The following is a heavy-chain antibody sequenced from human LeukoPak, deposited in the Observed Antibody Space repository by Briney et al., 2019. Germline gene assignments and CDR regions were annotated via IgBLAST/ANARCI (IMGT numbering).Heavy chain of an antibody. CDR3: ARAAEYSSGWYLFDY. CDR1: GSSISNYY. D-gene: IGHD6-19*01. J-gene: IGHJ4*02. Sequence: SETLSLTCTVSGSSISNYYWTWIQQPAGKGLEWIGRIYTSGGTNYNPSLKTRVTMSVDTSKNQVSLKLSSVTAADTAMYYCARAAEYSSGWYLFDYWGQGILVTVSS. CDR2: IYTSGGT. V-gene: IGHV4-4*07.